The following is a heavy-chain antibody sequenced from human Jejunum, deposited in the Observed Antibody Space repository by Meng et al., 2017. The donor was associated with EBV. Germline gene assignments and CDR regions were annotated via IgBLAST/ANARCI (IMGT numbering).Heavy chain of an antibody. V-gene: IGHV4-34*01. J-gene: IGHJ5*02. CDR3: ARYGKCSGNSFYCFDP. CDR1: GGSFSDYY. CDR2: ISHSGTT. Sequence: QGQRRRGGPGLLKPSETLSLTCGVYGGSFSDYYWTWIRQPPGKGLEWIGEISHSGTTKYNPSLKSRVTISLDTSNNQFSLNLNSVTAADTALYYCARYGKCSGNSFYCFDPWGQGTLVTVSS. D-gene: IGHD4-23*01.